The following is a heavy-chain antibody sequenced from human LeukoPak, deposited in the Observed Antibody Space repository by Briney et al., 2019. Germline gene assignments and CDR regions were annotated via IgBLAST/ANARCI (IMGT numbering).Heavy chain of an antibody. D-gene: IGHD6-19*01. CDR3: AGVRSTAGWRSFDY. Sequence: SETLSLTCTVSGSISSYYWSWIRQPPGKGLEWIGHSYYTGSPNYNPSLKSRVTISVDTPKNQFSLKLSSVTAADTAVYYCAGVRSTAGWRSFDYWGQGTLVTVSS. V-gene: IGHV4-59*08. CDR2: SYYTGSP. CDR1: GSISSYY. J-gene: IGHJ4*02.